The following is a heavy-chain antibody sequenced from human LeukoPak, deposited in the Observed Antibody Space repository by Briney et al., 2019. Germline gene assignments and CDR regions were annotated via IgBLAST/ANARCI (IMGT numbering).Heavy chain of an antibody. CDR2: ISAYNGNT. CDR1: GYTFTSYG. D-gene: IGHD6-19*01. J-gene: IGHJ4*02. CDR3: AREAPYSSGWYRTFFDY. Sequence: ASVKVSCKASGYTFTSYGISWVRQAPGQGLEWMGWISAYNGNTNYAQKLQGRVTMTTDTSTSTAYTELRSLRSDDTAVYYCAREAPYSSGWYRTFFDYWGQGTLVTVSS. V-gene: IGHV1-18*01.